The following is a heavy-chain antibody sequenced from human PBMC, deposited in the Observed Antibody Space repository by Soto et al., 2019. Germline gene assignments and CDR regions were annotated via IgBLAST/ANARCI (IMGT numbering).Heavy chain of an antibody. CDR3: ARDWSLDV. V-gene: IGHV4-31*03. J-gene: IGHJ6*02. Sequence: SETLSLTCTVSGDSISNTKYHWGWVRQTPGKGLEWIGYVNYSGSTSYNPSLKSRVTISVDTSKNQFSLKLSSVTAADTAVYYCARDWSLDVWGQGTTVTVSS. D-gene: IGHD1-26*01. CDR2: VNYSGST. CDR1: GDSISNTKYH.